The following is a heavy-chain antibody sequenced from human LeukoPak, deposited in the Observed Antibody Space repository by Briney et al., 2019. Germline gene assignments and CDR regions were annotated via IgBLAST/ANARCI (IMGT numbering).Heavy chain of an antibody. D-gene: IGHD5-12*01. CDR3: ASGVDSGYDEYSSGGGVGNWFDP. CDR1: GYTFTSYG. J-gene: IGHJ5*02. CDR2: ISAYNGNT. Sequence: GASVKVSCKGSGYTFTSYGISWVRQAPGQGLECMGWISAYNGNTNYAQKLQGRVTMTTDTSTSTAYMQLRSLRSEDTAVYYCASGVDSGYDEYSSGGGVGNWFDPCGQGTLVTVSS. V-gene: IGHV1-18*01.